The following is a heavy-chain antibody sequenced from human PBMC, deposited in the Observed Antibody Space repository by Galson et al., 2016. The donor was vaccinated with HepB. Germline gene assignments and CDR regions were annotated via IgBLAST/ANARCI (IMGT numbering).Heavy chain of an antibody. Sequence: CKASGYKFISYGINWVRQAPGQGLEWMGWISAYNGNTNYAQKLQDRVTMTTDTSTSIAYMELRSLRSDDTAVYYCVREDSSVYWGSAFDIWGQGTLVTVSS. CDR2: ISAYNGNT. CDR3: VREDSSVYWGSAFDI. V-gene: IGHV1-18*04. J-gene: IGHJ3*02. CDR1: GYKFISYG. D-gene: IGHD3-22*01.